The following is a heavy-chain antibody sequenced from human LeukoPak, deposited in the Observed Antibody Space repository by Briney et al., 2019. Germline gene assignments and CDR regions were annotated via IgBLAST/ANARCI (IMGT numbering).Heavy chain of an antibody. D-gene: IGHD6-6*01. CDR3: ARDSGSSPRFDP. CDR1: GDSISSSY. CDR2: THYSGTT. J-gene: IGHJ5*02. V-gene: IGHV4-59*01. Sequence: PSETLSLTCTVSGDSISSSYWSWIRQPPGKGLEWIGYTHYSGTTNYNPSLKSRVTMSVDTSRNQFSLKLTSVTAADTAVYYCARDSGSSPRFDPWGQGTLVTVSS.